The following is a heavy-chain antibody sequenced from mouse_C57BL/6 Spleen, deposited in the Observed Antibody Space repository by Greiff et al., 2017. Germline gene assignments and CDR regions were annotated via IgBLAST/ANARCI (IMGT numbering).Heavy chain of an antibody. CDR2: IDPENGDT. D-gene: IGHD1-1*01. CDR1: GFNIKDDY. Sequence: VQLQQSGAELVRPGASVKLSCTASGFNIKDDYMHWVKQRPEQGLEWIGWIDPENGDTAYASKFQGKATITADASSNTAYLQLSSLTSEDTAVYYCTTDTTVVATNYYAMDYWGQGTSVTVSS. V-gene: IGHV14-4*01. CDR3: TTDTTVVATNYYAMDY. J-gene: IGHJ4*01.